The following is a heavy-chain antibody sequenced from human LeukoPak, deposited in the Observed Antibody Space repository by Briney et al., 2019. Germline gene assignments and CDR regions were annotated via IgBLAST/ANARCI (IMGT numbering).Heavy chain of an antibody. D-gene: IGHD5-12*01. CDR2: IYYTGNT. CDR1: GGSISTYW. V-gene: IGHV4-59*01. CDR3: ARDRGYEKGFDP. J-gene: IGHJ5*02. Sequence: SETLSLTCTVSGGSISTYWWSWIRQPPGKGLEWVGDIYYTGNTNYNPSLKRRVTLSVDTSEKQFSLKMTSVAAADTAVYYCARDRGYEKGFDPWGQGIQVTVSS.